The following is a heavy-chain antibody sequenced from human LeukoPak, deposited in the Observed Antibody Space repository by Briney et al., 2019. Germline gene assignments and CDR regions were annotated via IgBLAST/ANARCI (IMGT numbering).Heavy chain of an antibody. D-gene: IGHD2-2*01. CDR1: SFIYSSYS. V-gene: IGHV3-21*01. CDR2: IRSSSSHI. J-gene: IGHJ4*02. CDR3: ARETYCSSTSCYVGMPNNYFDY. Sequence: GVSQSLSCTASSFIYSSYSINWARHAPGKALEWVSYIRSSSSHIYYAHSVKGRFTIARDNAKNSLYLQVNSLRAEDTAVYYCARETYCSSTSCYVGMPNNYFDYWGQGTLVTVSS.